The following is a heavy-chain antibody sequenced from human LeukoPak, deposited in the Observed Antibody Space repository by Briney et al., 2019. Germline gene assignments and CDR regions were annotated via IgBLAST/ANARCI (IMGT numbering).Heavy chain of an antibody. J-gene: IGHJ5*02. D-gene: IGHD3-10*01. CDR3: ARVRYYGSGEEIDP. Sequence: SENLSLTCTVSGGSISSGGYLWSWIRQNPGKGLEWIGYIYHGGNTYYNPSLKSRVTISVDTSKNQFSLKLSSVTAADTAVYYCARVRYYGSGEEIDPWGQGTLVTVSS. V-gene: IGHV4-31*03. CDR1: GGSISSGGYL. CDR2: IYHGGNT.